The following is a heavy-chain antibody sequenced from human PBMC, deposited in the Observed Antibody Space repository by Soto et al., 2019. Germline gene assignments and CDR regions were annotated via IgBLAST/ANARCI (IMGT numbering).Heavy chain of an antibody. CDR1: GGSISSNNW. CDR2: IHHRDST. Sequence: SETLSLTCAVSGGSISSNNWWSWVRQAPGKGLEWIGEIHHRDSTNYNPSLKSRVTISVDKSRNQFSVRLTSVTAADTAVYFCARGDRYSGSFSDYFDPWGQGTLVTVSS. D-gene: IGHD1-26*01. CDR3: ARGDRYSGSFSDYFDP. V-gene: IGHV4-4*02. J-gene: IGHJ5*02.